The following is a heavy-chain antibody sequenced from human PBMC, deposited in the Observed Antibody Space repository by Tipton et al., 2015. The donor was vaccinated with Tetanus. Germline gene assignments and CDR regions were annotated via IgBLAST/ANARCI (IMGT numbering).Heavy chain of an antibody. J-gene: IGHJ4*02. CDR2: ITGSGHISGSEGTT. CDR1: PSTFSGYA. V-gene: IGHV3-23*01. CDR3: AKDGCFSVGCLGSDY. D-gene: IGHD5/OR15-5a*01. Sequence: SLRLSCAGTPSTFSGYAMSWVRQAPGKGLEWVSGITGSGHISGSEGTTYYADSVRGRFTISRDNSKNTLYLQMNSLRAEDTAVYYCAKDGCFSVGCLGSDYWGQGNLVTVSS.